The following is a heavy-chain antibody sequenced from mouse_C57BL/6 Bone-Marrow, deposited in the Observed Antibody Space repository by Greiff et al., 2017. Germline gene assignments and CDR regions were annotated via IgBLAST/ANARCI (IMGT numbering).Heavy chain of an antibody. CDR2: LNPNYGTT. Sequence: EVQLQQSGPELVKPGASVKISCKASGYSFTDYNMNWVKQSNGKSLEWIGVLNPNYGTTSYNQKFKGKATLTVDQSSSTAYMQLNSLTSEDSAVYYCAREGYYGSSPAWFAYWGQGTLVTVSA. V-gene: IGHV1-39*01. D-gene: IGHD1-1*01. CDR3: AREGYYGSSPAWFAY. CDR1: GYSFTDYN. J-gene: IGHJ3*01.